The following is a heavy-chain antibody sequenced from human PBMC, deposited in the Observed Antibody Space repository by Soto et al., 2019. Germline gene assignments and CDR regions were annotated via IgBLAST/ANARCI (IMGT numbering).Heavy chain of an antibody. CDR3: AKDMVRGVISPNNWFDP. D-gene: IGHD3-10*01. CDR2: ISYDGSNK. J-gene: IGHJ5*02. CDR1: GFTFSSYG. Sequence: GGSLRLSCAASGFTFSSYGMHWVRQAPGKGLEWVAVISYDGSNKYYADSVKGRFTISRDNSKNTLYLQMNSLRAEDTAVYSCAKDMVRGVISPNNWFDPWGQGPLVTLSS. V-gene: IGHV3-30*18.